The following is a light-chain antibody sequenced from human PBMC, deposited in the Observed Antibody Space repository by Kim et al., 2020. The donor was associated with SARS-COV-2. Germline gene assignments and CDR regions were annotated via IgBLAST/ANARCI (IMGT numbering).Light chain of an antibody. CDR3: LLSYSDTRGV. Sequence: GGTVTFTFGSSTGDVPLGLQPSWFQLRPGQAPKTLIYDTNNKHSWTPGRFSGSLLGGKAALTLSGAQPEDEADYYCLLSYSDTRGVFGGGTQLTVL. CDR1: TGDVPLGLQ. J-gene: IGLJ3*02. V-gene: IGLV7-46*01. CDR2: DTN.